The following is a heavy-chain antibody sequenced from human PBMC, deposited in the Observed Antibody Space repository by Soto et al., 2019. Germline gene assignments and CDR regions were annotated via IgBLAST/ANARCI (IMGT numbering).Heavy chain of an antibody. Sequence: PGGSLRLSCAASGFTFSSYGMHWVRQAPGKGLEWVAVIWYDGSNKYYADSVKGRFTISRDNSKNTLYLQMNSLRAEDTAVYYCARDRERGWYCSSTSCYELDYWGQGTLVTVSS. CDR3: ARDRERGWYCSSTSCYELDY. CDR1: GFTFSSYG. V-gene: IGHV3-33*01. D-gene: IGHD2-2*01. CDR2: IWYDGSNK. J-gene: IGHJ4*02.